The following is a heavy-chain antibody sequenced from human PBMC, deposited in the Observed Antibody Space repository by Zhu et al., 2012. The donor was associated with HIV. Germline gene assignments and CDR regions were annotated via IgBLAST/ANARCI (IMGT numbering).Heavy chain of an antibody. V-gene: IGHV4-34*01. CDR2: INHSGST. CDR3: ASSFTLGSGSRPKRLLLDY. CDR1: GGSFSGYY. J-gene: IGHJ4*02. Sequence: QVQLQQWGAGLLKPSETLSLTCAVYGGSFSGYYWSWVRQPPGKGLEWIGEINHSGSTNYNPSLKSRVTISVDTSKKQFSLKLTSVTAADTAVYYCASSFTLGSGSRPKRLLLDYWGQGPWSPSPQ. D-gene: IGHD3-10*01.